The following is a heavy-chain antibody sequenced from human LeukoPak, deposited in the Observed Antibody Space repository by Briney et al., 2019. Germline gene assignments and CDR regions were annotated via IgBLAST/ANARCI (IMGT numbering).Heavy chain of an antibody. CDR1: GGSFSGYY. CDR3: ARGPGIAAAGTFADMDY. CDR2: INHSGST. V-gene: IGHV4-34*01. Sequence: SETLSLTCAVYGGSFSGYYWSWIRQPPGKGLEWIGEINHSGSTNYNPSLKSRVTISVDTSKNQFSLKLSSVTAADTAVYYCARGPGIAAAGTFADMDYWGQGTLVTVSS. J-gene: IGHJ4*02. D-gene: IGHD6-13*01.